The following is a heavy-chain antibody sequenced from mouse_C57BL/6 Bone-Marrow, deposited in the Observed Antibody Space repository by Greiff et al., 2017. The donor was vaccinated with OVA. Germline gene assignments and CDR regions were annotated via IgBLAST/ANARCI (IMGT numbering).Heavy chain of an antibody. CDR1: GYTFTDYY. J-gene: IGHJ3*01. Sequence: VQLQQSGPELVKPGASVKISCKASGYTFTDYYMNWVKQSHGKSLEWIGDINPNNGGTSYNQKFKGKATLTVDKSSSTAYMELRSLTSEDSAVYYCAREKGLFAYWGQGTLVTVSA. V-gene: IGHV1-26*01. CDR2: INPNNGGT. D-gene: IGHD6-1*01. CDR3: AREKGLFAY.